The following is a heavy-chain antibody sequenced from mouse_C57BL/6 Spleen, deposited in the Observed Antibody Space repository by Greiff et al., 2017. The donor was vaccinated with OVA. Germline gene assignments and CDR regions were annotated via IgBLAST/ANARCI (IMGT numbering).Heavy chain of an antibody. CDR2: IHPNSGST. D-gene: IGHD2-4*01. CDR1: GYTFTSHW. V-gene: IGHV1-64*01. J-gene: IGHJ2*01. CDR3: ARNTYDYDGVFDY. Sequence: QVQLKQPGAELVKPGALVKLSCKAFGYTFTSHWMPWVKQRPGQGPEWIGMIHPNSGSTNYNEKFKSKATLTVDKSSSTAYMQLSSLTSEDSAVYYCARNTYDYDGVFDYWGQGTTLTVSS.